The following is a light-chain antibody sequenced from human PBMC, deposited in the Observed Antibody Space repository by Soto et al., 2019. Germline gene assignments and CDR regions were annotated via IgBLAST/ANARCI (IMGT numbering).Light chain of an antibody. CDR2: DDT. V-gene: IGLV3-21*02. Sequence: SYALTQSPSVSVAPGRTAGITCGGNTIGSKSVHWYQQRPGQAPVLVVYDDTDRPSGIPERFSGSNSGNTATLTIIRVEAGDEADYYCQVWDTSSDHYVFGTGTKVTV. CDR1: TIGSKS. J-gene: IGLJ1*01. CDR3: QVWDTSSDHYV.